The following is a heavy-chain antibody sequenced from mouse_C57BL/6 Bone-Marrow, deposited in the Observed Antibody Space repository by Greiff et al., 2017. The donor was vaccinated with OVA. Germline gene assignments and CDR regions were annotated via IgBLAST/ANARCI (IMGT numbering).Heavy chain of an antibody. Sequence: EVQLQQSGAELVRPGASVKLSCTASGFNIKDDYMHWVKQRPEQGLEWIGWIDPENGDTEYASKFQGKATITADTSSNTAYLQLSSLTSEDTAVYYCTTNDYYGSSYRFAYWGQGTLVTVSA. V-gene: IGHV14-4*01. CDR1: GFNIKDDY. J-gene: IGHJ3*01. CDR2: IDPENGDT. D-gene: IGHD1-1*01. CDR3: TTNDYYGSSYRFAY.